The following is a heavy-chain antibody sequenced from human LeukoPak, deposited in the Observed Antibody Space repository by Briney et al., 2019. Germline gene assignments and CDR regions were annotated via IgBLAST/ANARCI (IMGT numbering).Heavy chain of an antibody. Sequence: SETLSLTCTVSGGSFSNYYWSWIRQPAGKGLEWIGRIYTSGSTNYNPSVKSRVTMSVDTSNNQFSLKLTSVTAADPAVYYCARQPPQYYGMDVWGQGTTVTVSS. CDR2: IYTSGST. V-gene: IGHV4-4*07. CDR1: GGSFSNYY. J-gene: IGHJ6*02. CDR3: ARQPPQYYGMDV. D-gene: IGHD1-14*01.